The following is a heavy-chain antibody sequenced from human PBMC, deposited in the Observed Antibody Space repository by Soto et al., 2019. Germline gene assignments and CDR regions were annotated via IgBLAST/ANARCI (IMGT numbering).Heavy chain of an antibody. Sequence: SETLSLTCAVYGGSFSGYYWSWIRQPPGKGLEWIGEINHSGSTNYNPSLKSRVTISVDTSKNQFSLKLSSVTAADTAVYYCARQRPTDGRWEFANYYGMDVWGQGTPVTVSS. J-gene: IGHJ6*02. CDR3: ARQRPTDGRWEFANYYGMDV. CDR2: INHSGST. V-gene: IGHV4-34*01. D-gene: IGHD1-26*01. CDR1: GGSFSGYY.